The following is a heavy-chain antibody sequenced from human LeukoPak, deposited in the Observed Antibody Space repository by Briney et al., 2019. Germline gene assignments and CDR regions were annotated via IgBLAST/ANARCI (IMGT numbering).Heavy chain of an antibody. Sequence: QSGGSLRLSCAGSGFSFNSYTIHWVRQAPGKGLEWVALISYDGSDKYYADSLKGRFTISRDNSKNKVYLQMNSLRAEDTAVYYCARVRGRPRIVGAATGAFDIWGQGTMVTVSS. V-gene: IGHV3-30*04. J-gene: IGHJ3*02. CDR2: ISYDGSDK. D-gene: IGHD1-26*01. CDR3: ARVRGRPRIVGAATGAFDI. CDR1: GFSFNSYT.